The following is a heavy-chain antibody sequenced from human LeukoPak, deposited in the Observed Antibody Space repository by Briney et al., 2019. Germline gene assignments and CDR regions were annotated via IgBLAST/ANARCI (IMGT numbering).Heavy chain of an antibody. J-gene: IGHJ6*03. CDR1: GFTFSSFA. D-gene: IGHD3-3*01. CDR2: ISGSGGST. V-gene: IGHV3-23*01. Sequence: GGSLRLSCAASGFTFSSFAMSWVRQAPGKGLEWVSAISGSGGSTYYADSVKGRCTISRDNAKNMLFLQMSSLRTEDTAVYFCARDICDFWMGCSVPYYYMDVWGKGAMVTVSS. CDR3: ARDICDFWMGCSVPYYYMDV.